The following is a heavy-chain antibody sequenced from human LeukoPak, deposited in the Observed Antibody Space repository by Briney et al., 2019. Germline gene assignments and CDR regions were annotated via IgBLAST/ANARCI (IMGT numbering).Heavy chain of an antibody. Sequence: ASVKVSCKASGGTFSSYAISWVRQAPGQGLEWMGRIIPILGIANYAQKFQGRVTITADKSTSTAYMELSSLRSEDTAVYYCARVPLTYYDILTGYYTASGPFDYWGRGTLVTVSS. CDR3: ARVPLTYYDILTGYYTASGPFDY. D-gene: IGHD3-9*01. CDR1: GGTFSSYA. CDR2: IIPILGIA. V-gene: IGHV1-69*04. J-gene: IGHJ4*02.